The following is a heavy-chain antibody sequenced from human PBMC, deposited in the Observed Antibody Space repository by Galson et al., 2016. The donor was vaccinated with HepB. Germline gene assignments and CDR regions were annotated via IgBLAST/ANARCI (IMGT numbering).Heavy chain of an antibody. V-gene: IGHV3-30*04. CDR2: ISSDGRKK. Sequence: SLRLSCAGSGFNFKTHAMHWVRQAPGKGLEWVGVISSDGRKKYDADSVKGRLTSSRDNSKNTLFLQMNRLTPEDTAVYYCARERGGVFWSTDNRPSFDWWGQGTQVIVSA. D-gene: IGHD3-3*01. J-gene: IGHJ4*02. CDR3: ARERGGVFWSTDNRPSFDW. CDR1: GFNFKTHA.